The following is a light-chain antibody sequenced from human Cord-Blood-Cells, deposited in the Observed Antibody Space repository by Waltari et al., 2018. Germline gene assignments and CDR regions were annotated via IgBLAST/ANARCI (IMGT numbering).Light chain of an antibody. CDR2: EVS. CDR3: SSYTSSSGYV. J-gene: IGLJ1*01. Sequence: QSALTQPASVSGSPGQSITISCTGTRRDVGGYNYVSWYQQHPGKAPKLMIYEVSNRPSGVSNRFSGSKSGNTASLTISGLQAEDEADYYCSSYTSSSGYVFGTGTKVTVL. V-gene: IGLV2-14*01. CDR1: RRDVGGYNY.